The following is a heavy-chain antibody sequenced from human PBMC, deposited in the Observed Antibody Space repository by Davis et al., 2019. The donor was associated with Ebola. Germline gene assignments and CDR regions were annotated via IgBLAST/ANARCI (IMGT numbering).Heavy chain of an antibody. V-gene: IGHV3-53*01. CDR1: GFIVSDKY. D-gene: IGHD1-26*01. J-gene: IGHJ3*02. Sequence: GESLKISCAASGFIVSDKYMSWVRQAPGKGLEWVSTLGLGADTYYADSVKGRFTISRDNSKNTLYLQMNGLRVEDTAIYYCAKDTSNIWFDIWGQGTMVTVSS. CDR2: LGLGADT. CDR3: AKDTSNIWFDI.